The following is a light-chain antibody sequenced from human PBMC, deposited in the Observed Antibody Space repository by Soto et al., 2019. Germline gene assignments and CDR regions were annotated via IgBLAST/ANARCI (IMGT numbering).Light chain of an antibody. J-gene: IGLJ1*01. CDR1: TSSIGSNA. CDR2: SND. CDR3: AAWDDSLNGYV. V-gene: IGLV1-44*01. Sequence: QSVLTQPPSASGTPGQRVTISCSGSTSSIGSNAVNWYQQLPGTAPKLLIYSNDQRPSGVPDRFSGSKSGTSASLAISGLQSEDEADYYCAAWDDSLNGYVFGTGTQLTVL.